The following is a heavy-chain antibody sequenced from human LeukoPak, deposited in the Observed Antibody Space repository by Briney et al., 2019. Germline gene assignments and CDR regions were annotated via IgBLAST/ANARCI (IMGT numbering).Heavy chain of an antibody. Sequence: SETLSLTCTVSGGSISSSSYYWGWIRQPPGKGLEWIGSIYYSGSTYYNPSLKSRVTISVDTSKNQFSLKLSSVTAVDTAVYYCARVLVVAVIDYWGQGTLVTVSS. D-gene: IGHD2-15*01. CDR3: ARVLVVAVIDY. CDR2: IYYSGST. CDR1: GGSISSSSYY. V-gene: IGHV4-39*01. J-gene: IGHJ4*02.